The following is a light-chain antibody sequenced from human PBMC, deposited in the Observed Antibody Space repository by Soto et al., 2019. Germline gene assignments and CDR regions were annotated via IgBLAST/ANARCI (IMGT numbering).Light chain of an antibody. J-gene: IGLJ1*01. CDR1: SSNIGAGYD. CDR2: SSY. Sequence: PGQRVTISCTGSSSNIGAGYDVHWFQQFPGTAPKLLIYSSYNRPSGVPDRFSGSKSGTSASLAITGLQAEDEADFYCQSYDSSLSAYVFGTGTKVTVL. V-gene: IGLV1-40*01. CDR3: QSYDSSLSAYV.